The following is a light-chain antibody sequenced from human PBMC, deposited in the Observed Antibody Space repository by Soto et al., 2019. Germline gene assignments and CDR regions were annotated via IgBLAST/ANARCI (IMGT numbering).Light chain of an antibody. CDR2: DAS. V-gene: IGKV1-5*01. CDR1: QSISKW. Sequence: DMQMSQSPSTLSASIADRVTITCRASQSISKWLAWHQQKPGKAPKLLIYDASSLQSGVPPRFSGSGSGTDFTLAISSLQPEDSATYYCLQDINYPWTFGQGTKLDIK. J-gene: IGKJ1*01. CDR3: LQDINYPWT.